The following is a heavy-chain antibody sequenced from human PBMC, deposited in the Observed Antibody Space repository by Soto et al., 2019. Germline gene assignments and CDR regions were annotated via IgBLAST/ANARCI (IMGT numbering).Heavy chain of an antibody. CDR2: ISSSSSYI. CDR1: GFPFSSYS. J-gene: IGHJ4*02. V-gene: IGHV3-21*01. D-gene: IGHD3-22*01. CDR3: ARDTYYALAMDY. Sequence: SGGSMRLSCAASGFPFSSYSMNWVRQAPGKGLEWVSSISSSSSYIYYADSVKGRFTISRDNAKNSLYLQMNSLRAEDTAVYYCARDTYYALAMDYWGQGTLVTVSS.